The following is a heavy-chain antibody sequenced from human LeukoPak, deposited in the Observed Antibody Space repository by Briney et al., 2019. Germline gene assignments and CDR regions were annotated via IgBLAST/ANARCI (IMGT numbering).Heavy chain of an antibody. CDR1: GYTFTSYG. CDR3: ARDPSDSSSLYYYMDV. D-gene: IGHD6-6*01. J-gene: IGHJ6*03. V-gene: IGHV1-18*01. Sequence: GASVKVSCKASGYTFTSYGISWVRQAPGQGLEWMGWISAYNGNTNYAQKLQGRVTMTTDTSTSTVYMELSSLRSEDTAVYYCARDPSDSSSLYYYMDVWGKGTTVTVSS. CDR2: ISAYNGNT.